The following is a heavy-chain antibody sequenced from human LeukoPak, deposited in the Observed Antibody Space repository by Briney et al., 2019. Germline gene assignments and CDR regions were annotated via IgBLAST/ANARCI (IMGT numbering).Heavy chain of an antibody. CDR2: IDWSDDK. CDR3: ARIYRDAPFDI. J-gene: IGHJ3*02. V-gene: IGHV2-70*11. D-gene: IGHD2-2*01. Sequence: SGPTLVNPTQTLTLTCTFSGFSLSTSGMCVGWIRQSPGKALEWLARIDWSDDKYYRTSLETRLTISKDTSKNQVVLRMANMDPVDTATYYCARIYRDAPFDIWGRGTVVTVSS. CDR1: GFSLSTSGMC.